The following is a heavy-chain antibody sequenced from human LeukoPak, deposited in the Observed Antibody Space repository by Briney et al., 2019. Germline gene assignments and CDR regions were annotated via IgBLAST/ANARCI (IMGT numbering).Heavy chain of an antibody. CDR2: IIPIFGTA. Sequence: ASVKVSCKASGYTFTNYGITWVRQAPGQGLEWMGGIIPIFGTANYAQKFQGRVTITTDESTSTAYMELSSLRSEDTAVYYCARGPPVVPAAIQDAFDIWGQGTMVTVSS. J-gene: IGHJ3*02. V-gene: IGHV1-69*05. CDR3: ARGPPVVPAAIQDAFDI. CDR1: GYTFTNYG. D-gene: IGHD2-2*01.